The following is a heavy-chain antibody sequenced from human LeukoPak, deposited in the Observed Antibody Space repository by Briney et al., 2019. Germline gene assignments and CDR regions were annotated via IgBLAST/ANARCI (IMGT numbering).Heavy chain of an antibody. D-gene: IGHD3-22*01. V-gene: IGHV1-46*01. J-gene: IGHJ4*02. CDR3: AKSPITMVVVVIPYFDY. CDR2: INPSGGST. CDR1: GYTFTSYD. Sequence: GASVKVSCKASGYTFTSYDINWVRQAPGQGLEWMGIINPSGGSTSYAQKFQGRVTMTRDTSTSTVYMELSSLRSEDTAVYYCAKSPITMVVVVIPYFDYWGQGTLVTVSS.